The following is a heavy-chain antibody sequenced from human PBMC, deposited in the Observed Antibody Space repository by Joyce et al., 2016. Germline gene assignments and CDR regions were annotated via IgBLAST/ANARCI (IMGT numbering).Heavy chain of an antibody. CDR3: SKSDSWYDSSGYFPY. V-gene: IGHV3-30*18. CDR1: GFRFAEYG. CDR2: ISYDGNKK. D-gene: IGHD3-22*01. Sequence: VQLVESGGGVVQPGRSLRLSCAASGFRFAEYGMHWVRQTPGKGLEWVAVISYDGNKKFYTDSVKGRFTISRDNSKNTLYLQMDSLRAEDTAMYYCSKSDSWYDSSGYFPYWGQGSMVTVSS. J-gene: IGHJ4*02.